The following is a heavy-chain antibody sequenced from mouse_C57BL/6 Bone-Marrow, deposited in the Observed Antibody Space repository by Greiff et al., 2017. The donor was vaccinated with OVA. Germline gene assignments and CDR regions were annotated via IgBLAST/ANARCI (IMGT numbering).Heavy chain of an antibody. V-gene: IGHV12-3*01. Sequence: QVQLQQSGPGLVKPSQSLFLTCSITGFPITSGYYWIWIRQSPGKPLEWMGYITHSGETFYNPSLQSPISITRETSKNQFFLQLNSVTTEDTAMYYCAGAAQPHYYAMDYWGQGTSVTVSS. J-gene: IGHJ4*01. CDR3: AGAAQPHYYAMDY. D-gene: IGHD1-2*01. CDR2: ITHSGET. CDR1: GFPITSGYY.